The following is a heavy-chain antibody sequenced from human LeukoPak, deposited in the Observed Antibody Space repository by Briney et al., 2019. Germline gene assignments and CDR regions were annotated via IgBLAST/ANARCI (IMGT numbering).Heavy chain of an antibody. CDR3: TRGKYGGYFIDY. D-gene: IGHD5-12*01. CDR1: GFTFSSYG. J-gene: IGHJ4*02. V-gene: IGHV3-33*01. Sequence: GGSLRLSCAASGFTFSSYGMHWVRQAPGKGLEWVAVIWYDGSNKYYADSVKGRFTISRDNSKNTVYLQMNSLRAEDTAVYYCTRGKYGGYFIDYWGQGTLVTVSS. CDR2: IWYDGSNK.